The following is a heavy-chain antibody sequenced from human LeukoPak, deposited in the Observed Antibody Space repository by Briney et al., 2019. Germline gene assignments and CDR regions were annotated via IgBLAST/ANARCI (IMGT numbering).Heavy chain of an antibody. J-gene: IGHJ3*02. V-gene: IGHV4-31*03. CDR3: ARVLTKGQQLVRWGDAFDI. Sequence: SETLSLTCTVSGGSISSGGYYWSWIRQHPGKGLEWIGYIYYSGSTYYNPSLKSRVTISVDTSKNQFSLKLSSVTAADTAVYYCARVLTKGQQLVRWGDAFDIWGQGTMVTVSS. D-gene: IGHD6-13*01. CDR1: GGSISSGGYY. CDR2: IYYSGST.